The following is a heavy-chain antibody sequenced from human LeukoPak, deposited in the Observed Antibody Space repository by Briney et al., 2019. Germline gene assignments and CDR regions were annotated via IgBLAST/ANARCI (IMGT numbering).Heavy chain of an antibody. Sequence: GGSLRLSCAASGFTFSRYWVNWVRQAPGKGLEWVDNIKQDGSEKYYVDSVKGRFTISRENAENSLYLQMDSLRVEETAVYYCADGRGLPDYWGQGTLVTVPS. CDR2: IKQDGSEK. V-gene: IGHV3-7*01. CDR1: GFTFSRYW. J-gene: IGHJ4*02. CDR3: ADGRGLPDY. D-gene: IGHD5-24*01.